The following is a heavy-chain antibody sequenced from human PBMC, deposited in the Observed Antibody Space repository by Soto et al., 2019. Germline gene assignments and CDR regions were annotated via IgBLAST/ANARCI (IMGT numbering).Heavy chain of an antibody. V-gene: IGHV1-18*04. J-gene: IGHJ5*02. CDR2: ISAYNGNT. Sequence: ASVKVSCKASGYTFTSYGISWVRQAPGQGLEWMGWISAYNGNTNYAQKLQGRVTMTTDTSTSTAYMELRSLRSDDTSVYYCARGWGSSGSYNWFDPWGQGTLVTVSS. CDR3: ARGWGSSGSYNWFDP. CDR1: GYTFTSYG. D-gene: IGHD6-19*01.